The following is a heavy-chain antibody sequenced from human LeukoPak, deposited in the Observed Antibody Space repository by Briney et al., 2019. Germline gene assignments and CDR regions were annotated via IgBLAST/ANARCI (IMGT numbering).Heavy chain of an antibody. CDR2: ISGSGVST. D-gene: IGHD2-15*01. CDR3: AELGYCSGGSCYEYYFDY. J-gene: IGHJ4*02. CDR1: GFTFSSYA. Sequence: GGSLRLSCAASGFTFSSYAMSWVRQAPGKGLEWASAISGSGVSTYYADSVKGRFTISRDNSKNTLYLQMNSLSAEDTAVYYCAELGYCSGGSCYEYYFDYWGQGTLVTVSS. V-gene: IGHV3-23*01.